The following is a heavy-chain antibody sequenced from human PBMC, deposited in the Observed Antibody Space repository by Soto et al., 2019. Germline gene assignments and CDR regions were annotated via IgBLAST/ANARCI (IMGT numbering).Heavy chain of an antibody. CDR2: IYYSGST. D-gene: IGHD3-10*01. CDR3: ARSGFGELSYGMDV. Sequence: SDTLSLTCTVSGGSISSSSYYWGWIRQPPGKGLEWIGSIYYSGSTYYNPSLKSRVTISVDTSKNQFSLKLSSVTAADTAVYYCARSGFGELSYGMDVWGQGTTVT. J-gene: IGHJ6*02. CDR1: GGSISSSSYY. V-gene: IGHV4-39*01.